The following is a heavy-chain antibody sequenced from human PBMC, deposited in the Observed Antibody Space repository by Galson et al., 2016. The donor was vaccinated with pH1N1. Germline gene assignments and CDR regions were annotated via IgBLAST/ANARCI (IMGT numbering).Heavy chain of an antibody. D-gene: IGHD5-12*01. CDR2: NSSNGADT. CDR3: ARLKWPGMGSDY. J-gene: IGHJ4*02. Sequence: SLRLSCAASGFTFSSYSMNWVRQAPGKGLEWVASNSSNGADTYYRDSMKGRFTISRDSAKSSVYLQMNSLRVEDTAVYYCARLKWPGMGSDYWGQGTVVTVSS. V-gene: IGHV3-21*04. CDR1: GFTFSSYS.